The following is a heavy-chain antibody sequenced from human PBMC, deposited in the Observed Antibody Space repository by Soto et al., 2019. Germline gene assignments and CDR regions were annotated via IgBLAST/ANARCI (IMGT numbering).Heavy chain of an antibody. D-gene: IGHD1-7*01. CDR2: IYYSGST. Sequence: SETLSLTCTVSGGSISSSSYYWGWIRQPPGKGLEWIGSIYYSGSTYYNPSLKSRVTISVDTSKNQFSLKLSSVTAADTAVYYCASVELQFYYMDVWGKGTTVTVSS. J-gene: IGHJ6*03. V-gene: IGHV4-39*07. CDR3: ASVELQFYYMDV. CDR1: GGSISSSSYY.